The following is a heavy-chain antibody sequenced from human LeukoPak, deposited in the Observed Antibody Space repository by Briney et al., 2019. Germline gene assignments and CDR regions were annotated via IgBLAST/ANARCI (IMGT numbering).Heavy chain of an antibody. D-gene: IGHD1-26*01. V-gene: IGHV1-46*01. J-gene: IGHJ5*02. CDR3: ARDKVGAHVGWFDP. CDR2: ISPSGAST. CDR1: GYTFTNYY. Sequence: GASVKVSCKASGYTFTNYYMHWVRQAPGQGLEWMGMISPSGASTSYAQKFQGRVTMTTDTSTSTAYMELRSLRSDDTAVYYCARDKVGAHVGWFDPWGQGTLVTVSS.